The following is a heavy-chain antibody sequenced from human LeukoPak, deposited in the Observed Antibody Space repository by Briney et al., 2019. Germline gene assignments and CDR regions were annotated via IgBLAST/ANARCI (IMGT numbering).Heavy chain of an antibody. CDR1: GFTFRNHI. D-gene: IGHD1-1*01. V-gene: IGHV3-7*01. Sequence: GGSLRLSCAASGFTFRNHIISWIRQAPGKGLEWVANIKQDGSEKYYVDSVKGRFTISRDNAKNSLYLQMNSLRAEDTAVYYCARDSTTLEYYYYGMDVWGQGTTVTVSS. CDR2: IKQDGSEK. CDR3: ARDSTTLEYYYYGMDV. J-gene: IGHJ6*02.